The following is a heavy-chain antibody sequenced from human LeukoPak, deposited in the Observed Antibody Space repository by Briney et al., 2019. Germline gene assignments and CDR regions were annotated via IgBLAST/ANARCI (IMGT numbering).Heavy chain of an antibody. CDR3: ATTPREYSSTWYYFDY. CDR2: IYHSGST. J-gene: IGHJ4*02. CDR1: GYSISSGYY. Sequence: SETLSLTCNVSGYSISSGYYWAWTRQSPGKGLEWIGSIYHSGSTYYNPSLKSRVTMSVDTSKKQFSLNLSSVTAADTAVYYCATTPREYSSTWYYFDYWGQGILVTVSS. D-gene: IGHD6-13*01. V-gene: IGHV4-38-2*02.